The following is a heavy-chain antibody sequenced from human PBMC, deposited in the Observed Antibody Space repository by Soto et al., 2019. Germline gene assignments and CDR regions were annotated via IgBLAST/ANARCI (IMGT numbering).Heavy chain of an antibody. CDR1: GGSISSINIC. V-gene: IGHV4-39*01. Sequence: PSETLSLTCAGSGGSISSINICWGWIRQPPGEGLEWIGTICYSGDTYYNPSLRSRVTTSEDTSKNQFSLNLNSVTAADTAVYFCTIRDEVPPYYIHHSGRGTLVTVSS. CDR2: ICYSGDT. CDR3: TIRDEVPPYYIHH. J-gene: IGHJ4*02.